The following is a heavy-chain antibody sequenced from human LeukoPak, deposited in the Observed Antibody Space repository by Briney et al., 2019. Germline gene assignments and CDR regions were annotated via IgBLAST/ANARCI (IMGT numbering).Heavy chain of an antibody. CDR2: IYYTGTA. V-gene: IGHV4-59*01. CDR3: AREPGPLYDL. J-gene: IGHJ2*01. CDR1: GGSISGYY. Sequence: SETLSLTCPVSGGSISGYYWSWIRQPPGKGLEWIGYIYYTGTAIYNPSLESRVTISIDTSKNHFSLNLISLTTSDTALYFCAREPGPLYDLWGRGTLVTVSS. D-gene: IGHD2-2*02.